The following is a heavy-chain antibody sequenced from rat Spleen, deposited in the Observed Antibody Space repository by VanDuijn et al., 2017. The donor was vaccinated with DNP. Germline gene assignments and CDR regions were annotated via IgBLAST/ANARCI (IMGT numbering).Heavy chain of an antibody. Sequence: EVQLQESGPGLVKPSQSLSLTCSVTGYSITSNYWGWIRKFPGDKMEWIGHISYSGSTTYNPSLESRISITRDTSKNQFFLHLNYVTTADTATYYCARRPSGIDYWGQGVMVIVSS. V-gene: IGHV3-1*01. D-gene: IGHD1-4*01. CDR2: ISYSGST. CDR1: GYSITSNY. J-gene: IGHJ2*01. CDR3: ARRPSGIDY.